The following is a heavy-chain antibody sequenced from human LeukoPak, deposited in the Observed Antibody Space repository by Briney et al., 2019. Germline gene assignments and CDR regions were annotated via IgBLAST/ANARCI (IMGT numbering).Heavy chain of an antibody. CDR2: INWNGGMI. D-gene: IGHD2/OR15-2a*01. Sequence: GGSLRLSCAASGLTFYDYAMHWVRQAPGQGLEWVSGINWNGGMIGYADSVKGRFTISRDNAKNSLFLQMNSLKVEDTALYYCVKDRSGYYAYSFDVWGQGTMVTVSS. CDR1: GLTFYDYA. CDR3: VKDRSGYYAYSFDV. J-gene: IGHJ3*01. V-gene: IGHV3-9*01.